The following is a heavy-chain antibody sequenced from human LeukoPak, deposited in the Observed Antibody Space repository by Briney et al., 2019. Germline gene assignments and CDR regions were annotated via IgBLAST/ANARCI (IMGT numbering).Heavy chain of an antibody. CDR1: GITFSDYG. V-gene: IGHV3-30*18. CDR2: ITFDGHNK. Sequence: GGSLRLSCAASGITFSDYGMHWVRQAPGRGLEWVAVITFDGHNKFYSDSVKGRFTVSRDNSKNTLYLQMNSLRAEDTAVYYYAKAWSPSGWFWGYFDYWGQGTLVTVSS. D-gene: IGHD6-19*01. CDR3: AKAWSPSGWFWGYFDY. J-gene: IGHJ4*02.